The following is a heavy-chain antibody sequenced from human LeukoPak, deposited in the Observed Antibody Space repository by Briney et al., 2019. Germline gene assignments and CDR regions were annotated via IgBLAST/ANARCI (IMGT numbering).Heavy chain of an antibody. CDR2: ISGSGRST. Sequence: GGSLRLSCAASGFTFSSYGMSWVRQAPGKGLEWVSAISGSGRSTYYADSVKGRFTISRDNSKNTLYRQMNSLRAEDTAVYYCAREDTNRHYYYMDVWAKGPRSPSP. J-gene: IGHJ6*03. V-gene: IGHV3-23*01. CDR1: GFTFSSYG. CDR3: AREDTNRHYYYMDV. D-gene: IGHD1-14*01.